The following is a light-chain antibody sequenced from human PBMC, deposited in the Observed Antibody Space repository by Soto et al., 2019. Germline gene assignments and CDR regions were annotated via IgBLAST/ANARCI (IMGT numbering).Light chain of an antibody. CDR2: ENT. Sequence: QSVLTQPPSVSGAPGQRVTISCTGSRSNIGAGYDVHWYQHLPGTAPKLLVYENTSRPSGVPDRFSGSRSGTSASLAITGLQAEDEADYYCQSFDNSLSGWVFGGGTQLTVL. CDR3: QSFDNSLSGWV. V-gene: IGLV1-40*01. J-gene: IGLJ3*02. CDR1: RSNIGAGYD.